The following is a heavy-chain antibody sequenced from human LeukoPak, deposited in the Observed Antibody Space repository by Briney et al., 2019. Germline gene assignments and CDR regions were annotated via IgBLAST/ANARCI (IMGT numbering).Heavy chain of an antibody. CDR1: GFPLDDYA. CDR2: INWNGGST. D-gene: IGHD3-22*01. J-gene: IGHJ5*02. Sequence: GGSLRLSCAASGFPLDDYAMSWVPQAPGKGLEGVSGINWNGGSTGYADSVKGRFTISRDNAKNSLYLQMSSLRVEDTALYYCARGRANYYDSSGYYRPDWFDPWGQGTLVTVSS. V-gene: IGHV3-20*04. CDR3: ARGRANYYDSSGYYRPDWFDP.